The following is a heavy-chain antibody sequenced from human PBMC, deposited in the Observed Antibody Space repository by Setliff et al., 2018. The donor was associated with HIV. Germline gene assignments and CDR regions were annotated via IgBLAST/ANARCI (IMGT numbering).Heavy chain of an antibody. J-gene: IGHJ4*02. D-gene: IGHD3-22*01. CDR3: ATYHYYDSSAYYIDLYYLDY. Sequence: ASVKVSCKASGYIFTTFGFSWVRQAPGQGLEWMGWINTHNGNTHYAQRFQGRVTMTRDTSTTTAYMELSSLRSDDTAVYYCATYHYYDSSAYYIDLYYLDYWGQGTLVTVSS. CDR2: INTHNGNT. CDR1: GYIFTTFG. V-gene: IGHV1-18*01.